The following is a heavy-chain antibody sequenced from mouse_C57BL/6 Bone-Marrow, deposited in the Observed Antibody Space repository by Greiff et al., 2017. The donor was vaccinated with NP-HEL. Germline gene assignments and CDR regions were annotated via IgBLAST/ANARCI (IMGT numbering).Heavy chain of an antibody. V-gene: IGHV1-19*01. CDR3: ASQGGGYYYAMDY. D-gene: IGHD3-2*02. Sequence: EVQLQQSGPVLVKPGASVKLSCKASGYTFTDYCMNWVKQSHGKSLEWIGVINPYNGGTSYNQKFKGKATLTVDKSSSTAYMELNSLTSEDSAVYYCASQGGGYYYAMDYWGQGTSVTVSS. CDR2: INPYNGGT. CDR1: GYTFTDYC. J-gene: IGHJ4*01.